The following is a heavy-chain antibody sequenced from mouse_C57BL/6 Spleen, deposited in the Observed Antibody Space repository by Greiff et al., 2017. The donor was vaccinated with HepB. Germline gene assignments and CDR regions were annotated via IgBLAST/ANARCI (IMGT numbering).Heavy chain of an antibody. J-gene: IGHJ3*01. CDR3: ARNSYYSNSAWFAY. Sequence: VQGVESGPGLVQPSQSLSITCTVSGFSLTSYGVHWVRQSPGKGLEWLGVIWSGGSTDYNAAFISRLSISKDNSKSQVFFKMNSLQADDTAIYYCARNSYYSNSAWFAYWGQGTLVTVSA. CDR1: GFSLTSYG. D-gene: IGHD2-5*01. CDR2: IWSGGST. V-gene: IGHV2-2*01.